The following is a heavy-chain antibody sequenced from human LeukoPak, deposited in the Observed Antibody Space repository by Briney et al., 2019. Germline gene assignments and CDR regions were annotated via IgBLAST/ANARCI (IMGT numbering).Heavy chain of an antibody. V-gene: IGHV4-59*08. Sequence: PSETLSLTCTVSGRSISSYYWSWIRQPPGKGLEWIGYIYYSGSTNYNPSLKSRVTISVDTSKNQFSLKLSSVTAADTAVYYCARLGWLRRGWFDPWGQGTLVTVSS. D-gene: IGHD5-12*01. J-gene: IGHJ5*02. CDR2: IYYSGST. CDR1: GRSISSYY. CDR3: ARLGWLRRGWFDP.